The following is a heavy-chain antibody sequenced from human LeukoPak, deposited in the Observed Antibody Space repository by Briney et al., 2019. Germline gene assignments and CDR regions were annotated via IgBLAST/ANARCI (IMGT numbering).Heavy chain of an antibody. J-gene: IGHJ4*02. V-gene: IGHV3-7*01. D-gene: IGHD6-19*01. CDR3: AVAVAGTLDY. CDR1: GFTFNKSW. Sequence: GGSLRLSCAASGFTFNKSWMSWVRQAPGKGPEWVANIKEDGTQKYYVDSVRGRFTISRDNAENSLYLQMNSLRAEDTAVYYCAVAVAGTLDYWGQGTLVTVSS. CDR2: IKEDGTQK.